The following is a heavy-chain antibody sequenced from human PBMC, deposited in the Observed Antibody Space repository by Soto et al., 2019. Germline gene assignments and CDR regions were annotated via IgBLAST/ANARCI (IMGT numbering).Heavy chain of an antibody. V-gene: IGHV4-4*07. D-gene: IGHD2-15*01. J-gene: IGHJ3*02. Sequence: PSETLSLTCTVSGGSISSYYWSWIRQPAGKGLEWIGRIYTSGSTNYNPSLKSRVTMSVDTSKNQFSLKLSSVTAADTAVYYCARDHPSGYCSGGSCYHAFDIWGQGTMVTVSS. CDR3: ARDHPSGYCSGGSCYHAFDI. CDR2: IYTSGST. CDR1: GGSISSYY.